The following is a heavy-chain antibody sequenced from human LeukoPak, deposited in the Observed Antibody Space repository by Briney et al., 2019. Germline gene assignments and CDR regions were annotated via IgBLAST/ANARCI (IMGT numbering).Heavy chain of an antibody. CDR2: INPNSGGT. Sequence: ASVKVSCKASGYTFTGYYMHWVRQAPGQGLEWMGWINPNSGGTNYAQKFQGRVTVTRDTSISTAYMELSRLRSDDTAVYYCARSDYYGSGSYGFDPWGQGTLVTVSS. CDR3: ARSDYYGSGSYGFDP. D-gene: IGHD3-10*01. V-gene: IGHV1-2*02. CDR1: GYTFTGYY. J-gene: IGHJ5*02.